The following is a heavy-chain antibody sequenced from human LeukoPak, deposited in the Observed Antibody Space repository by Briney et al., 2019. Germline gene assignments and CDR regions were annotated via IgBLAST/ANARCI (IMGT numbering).Heavy chain of an antibody. CDR2: ISSSSSTI. CDR1: GFNFSSYI. D-gene: IGHD6-6*01. V-gene: IGHV3-48*01. Sequence: PGGSLRLSCAASGFNFSSYIMNWVRQAPGKGLEWVSYISSSSSTIYYEDSVKGRFTISRDNAKNSLYLQMSRLRAEDTAVYYCARVQRQYSSSSSLGYYYYMDVWGKGTTVIVSS. J-gene: IGHJ6*03. CDR3: ARVQRQYSSSSSLGYYYYMDV.